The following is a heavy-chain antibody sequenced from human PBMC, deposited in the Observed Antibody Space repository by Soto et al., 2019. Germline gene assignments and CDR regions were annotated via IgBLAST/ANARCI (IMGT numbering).Heavy chain of an antibody. V-gene: IGHV3-53*01. CDR3: ARDPPATRHGMDV. CDR2: FYSGART. J-gene: IGHJ6*02. Sequence: GGSLRLSCATSGLTASPNYMTWVRQAPGKGLEWVAIFYSGARTYYRDSVKGRFTISRDRSKNTLYLQMKSLRAEDTAVYYCARDPPATRHGMDVWGQGTTVTSP. CDR1: GLTASPNY.